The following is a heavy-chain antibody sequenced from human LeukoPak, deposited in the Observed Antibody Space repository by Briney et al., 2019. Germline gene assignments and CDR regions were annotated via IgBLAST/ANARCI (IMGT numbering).Heavy chain of an antibody. V-gene: IGHV3-9*01. CDR1: GFTFDDYA. CDR3: ARGGDSSGYYDY. J-gene: IGHJ4*02. Sequence: GRSLRLSCAASGFTFDDYAMHWVRQAPGKGLEWVSGISWNSGSIGYADSVKGRFTISRDNAKNSLYLQMNSLRAEDTAVYYCARGGDSSGYYDYWGQGTLVTVSS. CDR2: ISWNSGSI. D-gene: IGHD3-22*01.